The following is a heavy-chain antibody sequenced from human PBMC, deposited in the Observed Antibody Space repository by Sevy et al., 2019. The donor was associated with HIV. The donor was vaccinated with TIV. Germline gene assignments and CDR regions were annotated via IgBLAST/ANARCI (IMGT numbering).Heavy chain of an antibody. CDR3: ARYFGGVIAN. V-gene: IGHV1-8*02. CDR2: MNPNSGNT. J-gene: IGHJ4*02. D-gene: IGHD3-16*02. Sequence: ASVKVSCKASGYTFSSFDINWVRQATGQGLEWMGWMNPNSGNTGYAQNFQGRVTMTRNTSINTAYLDLSSLRSEDTGVYYCARYFGGVIANWGQGTLVTVSS. CDR1: GYTFSSFD.